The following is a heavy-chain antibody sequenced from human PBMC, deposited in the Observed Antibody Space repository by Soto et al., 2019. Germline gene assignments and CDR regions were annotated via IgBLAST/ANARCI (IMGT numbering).Heavy chain of an antibody. D-gene: IGHD3-22*01. Sequence: GGSLRLSCAASGFTFSSHDMHWVRQATGKGLEWVLDIGTAGDTYYAGSVKGRFTISRENAKNSLYLQMNSLRAGDTAVYYCARWYYYDSSGYYYGRFDYWGQGTLVTVSS. CDR3: ARWYYYDSSGYYYGRFDY. CDR2: IGTAGDT. CDR1: GFTFSSHD. J-gene: IGHJ4*02. V-gene: IGHV3-13*01.